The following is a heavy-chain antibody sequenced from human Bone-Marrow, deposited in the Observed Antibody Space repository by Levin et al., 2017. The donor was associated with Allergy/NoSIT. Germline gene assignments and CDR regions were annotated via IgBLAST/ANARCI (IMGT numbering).Heavy chain of an antibody. CDR2: VYLSGNT. V-gene: IGHV4-39*01. Sequence: NTSETLSLTCTVSRGSIRTVSYYWGWIRQPPGKGLEWIGDVYLSGNTNCNPSLKNRVTISVDPSNNQVSLSLNPVTAADTAVYYCARRPVVDWYFDVWGRGTLVTVSS. CDR3: ARRPVVDWYFDV. J-gene: IGHJ2*01. CDR1: RGSIRTVSYY.